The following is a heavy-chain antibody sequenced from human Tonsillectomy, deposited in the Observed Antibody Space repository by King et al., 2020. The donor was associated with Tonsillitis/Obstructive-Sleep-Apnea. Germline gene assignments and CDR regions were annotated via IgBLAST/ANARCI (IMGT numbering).Heavy chain of an antibody. J-gene: IGHJ3*02. CDR2: ISGDGGRK. CDR3: AKGNGYNNWDGVDI. D-gene: IGHD5-24*01. Sequence: QLVQSGGGVVQPGGSLRLSCAASGFSFDDYAMHWVRQAPGKGLEWVSLISGDGGRKYYADSVKGRFTISRDNSKNSQYLQMNSLRNEDTALYYCAKGNGYNNWDGVDIWGQGTMVTVSS. CDR1: GFSFDDYA. V-gene: IGHV3-43*02.